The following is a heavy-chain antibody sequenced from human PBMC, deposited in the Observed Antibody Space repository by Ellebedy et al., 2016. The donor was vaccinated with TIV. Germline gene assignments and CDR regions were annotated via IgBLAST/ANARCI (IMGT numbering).Heavy chain of an antibody. CDR1: GFTFSDYG. Sequence: PGGSLRLSCAASGFTFSDYGMHWVRQAPGKGLEWVACLSYDGSNKYYADSVKGRFTISRDDSQNTLYLQMNSLGAEDTAVYYCAKRDWGRWFDPWGQGTRVTVSS. D-gene: IGHD7-27*01. CDR3: AKRDWGRWFDP. CDR2: LSYDGSNK. J-gene: IGHJ5*02. V-gene: IGHV3-30*18.